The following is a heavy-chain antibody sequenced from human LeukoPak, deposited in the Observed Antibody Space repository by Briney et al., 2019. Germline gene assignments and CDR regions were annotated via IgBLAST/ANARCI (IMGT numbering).Heavy chain of an antibody. CDR3: ARDLGIAAAGMIYY. Sequence: SQTLSLTCTVSGGSISSGGYYWSWIRQPPGKGLEWIGYIYHSGSTYYNPSLKGRVTISVDRSKNQFSLKLSSVTAADTAVYYCARDLGIAAAGMIYYWGQGTLVTVSS. V-gene: IGHV4-30-2*01. CDR2: IYHSGST. D-gene: IGHD6-13*01. J-gene: IGHJ4*02. CDR1: GGSISSGGYY.